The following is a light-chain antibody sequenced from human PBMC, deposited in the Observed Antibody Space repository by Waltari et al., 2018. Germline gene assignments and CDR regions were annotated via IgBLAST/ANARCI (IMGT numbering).Light chain of an antibody. Sequence: DIQMTQSPSPLSASVGDRVTITCRASQSISTWLAWYQQKAGKAPKLLIYDASTLESGVPSRFSGGGSETEFTLTISSLQSEDFAVYYCQQYNDWPQTFGQGTKLETK. V-gene: IGKV1-5*01. CDR1: QSISTW. J-gene: IGKJ2*01. CDR2: DAS. CDR3: QQYNDWPQT.